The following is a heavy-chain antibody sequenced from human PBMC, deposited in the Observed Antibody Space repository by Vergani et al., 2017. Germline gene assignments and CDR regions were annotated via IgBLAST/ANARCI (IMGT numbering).Heavy chain of an antibody. CDR1: GGTFSSYA. CDR3: SGGQPNIXVVPAAMWGDWFDP. Sequence: QVQLVQSGAEVKKPGSSVKVSCKASGGTFSSYAISWVRQAPGKGLEWMGRIIPIFGPANYAQKFQGRVTITADESTSTAYMELSSLRSEDTAVYYCSGGQPNIXVVPAAMWGDWFDPWGQGTLVTVSS. D-gene: IGHD2-2*01. V-gene: IGHV1-69*13. J-gene: IGHJ5*02. CDR2: IIPIFGPA.